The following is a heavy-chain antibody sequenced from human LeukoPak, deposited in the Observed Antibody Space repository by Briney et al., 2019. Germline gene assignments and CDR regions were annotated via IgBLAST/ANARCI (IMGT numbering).Heavy chain of an antibody. CDR1: GYSINNYW. D-gene: IGHD3-10*01. J-gene: IGHJ4*02. Sequence: GESLQISCQGSGYSINNYWIGWVRQMPGNGLEWMGVIYPGDSDTRYSPSFQGQVTISADKSINTAYLQWSSLKASDTAIYYCARQFGTGAQLTFDYWGQGTLVTVSS. CDR3: ARQFGTGAQLTFDY. CDR2: IYPGDSDT. V-gene: IGHV5-51*01.